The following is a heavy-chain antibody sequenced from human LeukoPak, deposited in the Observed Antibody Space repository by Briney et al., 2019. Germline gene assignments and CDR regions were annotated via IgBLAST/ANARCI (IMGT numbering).Heavy chain of an antibody. Sequence: GGSLRLSCAASGFTFDDYAMHWVRQAPGKGLEWVSGISWNSGSIGYADSVKGRFTISRDNAKNSLYLQMNSLRAEDMALYYCAKDRDGSGRHDAFDIWGQGTMVTVSS. V-gene: IGHV3-9*03. CDR1: GFTFDDYA. CDR3: AKDRDGSGRHDAFDI. CDR2: ISWNSGSI. J-gene: IGHJ3*02. D-gene: IGHD5-24*01.